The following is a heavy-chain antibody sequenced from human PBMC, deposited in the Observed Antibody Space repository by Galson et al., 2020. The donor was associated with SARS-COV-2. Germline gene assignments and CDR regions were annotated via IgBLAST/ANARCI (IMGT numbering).Heavy chain of an antibody. CDR1: GFSFRNYG. Sequence: TGGCLRLSCAASGFSFRNYGMHWVRQAPGEGLEWVAFIRNGGTNENDADSVKGRFTISRDNSRNPLYLQMTTLIDVDPAVYYCARDGSGFAIEYWGQGTLVTGSS. V-gene: IGHV3-30*02. CDR3: ARDGSGFAIEY. CDR2: IRNGGTNE. J-gene: IGHJ4*02. D-gene: IGHD3-22*01.